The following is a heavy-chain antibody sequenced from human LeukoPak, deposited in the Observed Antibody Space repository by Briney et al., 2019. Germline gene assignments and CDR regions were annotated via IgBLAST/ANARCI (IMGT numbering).Heavy chain of an antibody. D-gene: IGHD4-17*01. J-gene: IGHJ4*02. V-gene: IGHV4-59*01. CDR3: ARGSTVTLRGYYFDY. Sequence: SETLSLTCTVSGGSISSYYWSWIRQPPGKGLEWIGYIYYSGSTNYNPSLKSRVTISVDTSKNQFSLKPSSVTAADTAVYYCARGSTVTLRGYYFDYWGQGTLVTVSS. CDR1: GGSISSYY. CDR2: IYYSGST.